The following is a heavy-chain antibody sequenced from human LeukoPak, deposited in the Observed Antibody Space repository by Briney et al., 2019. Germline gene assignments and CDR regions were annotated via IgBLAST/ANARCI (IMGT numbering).Heavy chain of an antibody. CDR2: IYYSGNT. J-gene: IGHJ5*02. D-gene: IGHD6-13*01. CDR1: GGSMNSYF. Sequence: PSETLSLTCTVSGGSMNSYFWNWIRQPPGKGLEWIGYIYYSGNTKYNPSLQSRVTISVDTSKNQFSLKLSSVTAADTAVYYCARVTGERNRRIAAAGTGRWFDPWGQGTLVTVSS. V-gene: IGHV4-59*12. CDR3: ARVTGERNRRIAAAGTGRWFDP.